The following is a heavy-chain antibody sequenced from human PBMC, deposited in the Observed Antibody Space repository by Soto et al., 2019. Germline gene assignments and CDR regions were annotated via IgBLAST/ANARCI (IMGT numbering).Heavy chain of an antibody. Sequence: GGSLRLSCAASGFIFSTYSIHWARQAPGKGLEWVAVISYDGTNIYYADSVKGRFTISRDNSKNTLFLQMNSLRPEDTAVYYCARVYSSLDYGIDYWGQGTLVTVSS. CDR1: GFIFSTYS. J-gene: IGHJ4*02. D-gene: IGHD6-6*01. V-gene: IGHV3-30-3*01. CDR3: ARVYSSLDYGIDY. CDR2: ISYDGTNI.